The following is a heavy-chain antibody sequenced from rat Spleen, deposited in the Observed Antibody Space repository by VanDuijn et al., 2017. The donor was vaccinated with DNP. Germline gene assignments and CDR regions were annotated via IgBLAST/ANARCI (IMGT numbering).Heavy chain of an antibody. Sequence: EVQLVESDGGLVQPGRSLKLSCAASGFTFSDYYMTWIRQAPGKGLEWVASITNTGDSTYYSDSVKGRFSISRDNAKSTLYLQMYSLSSEDTATYYSTRRGTMMSFDYWGQGVMVTVSS. CDR1: GFTFSDYY. CDR2: ITNTGDST. V-gene: IGHV5-31*01. CDR3: TRRGTMMSFDY. J-gene: IGHJ2*01. D-gene: IGHD1-12*01.